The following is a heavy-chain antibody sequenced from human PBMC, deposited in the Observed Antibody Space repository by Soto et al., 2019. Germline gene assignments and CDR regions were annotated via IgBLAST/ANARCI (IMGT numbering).Heavy chain of an antibody. J-gene: IGHJ5*02. D-gene: IGHD3-22*01. Sequence: SETLSLTCAVSGGSISSGTYSWKWIRQPPGKGLEWIGYIFHDGSTYYNPSLKSRVTISVDRSKNQFSLKLSSVTAADTAVYFCARDASTMRRPAGFDPWGQGTLVTVSS. CDR1: GGSISSGTYS. CDR3: ARDASTMRRPAGFDP. V-gene: IGHV4-30-2*01. CDR2: IFHDGST.